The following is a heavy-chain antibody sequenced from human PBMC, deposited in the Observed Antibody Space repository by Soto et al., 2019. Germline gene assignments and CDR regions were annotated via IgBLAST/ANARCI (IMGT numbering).Heavy chain of an antibody. V-gene: IGHV3-23*01. CDR2: GGSGGST. J-gene: IGHJ6*03. CDR3: VKFRGRAYHYYYMDV. D-gene: IGHD3-16*01. CDR1: GFSFSTNG. Sequence: DVQLLESGGGWAQRGGPLRPPCAASGFSFSTNGMTWVRQAPGKGLEWVSYGGSGGSTYYADSVKGRFTISRDNSKNTLYLQMNSLRAEDTAVYYCVKFRGRAYHYYYMDVWGNGTTVTVSS.